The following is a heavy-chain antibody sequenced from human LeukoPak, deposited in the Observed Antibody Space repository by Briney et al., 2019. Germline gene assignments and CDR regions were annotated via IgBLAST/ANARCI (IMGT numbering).Heavy chain of an antibody. J-gene: IGHJ4*02. D-gene: IGHD5-18*01. CDR3: AREMTGIQLED. Sequence: GASVRVSCKASGYTFTDYYMHWVRQAPGQGLEWMGWINPNSGGTNYAQKFQGSVTMTRDTSISTAYMELSRLRSDDTAVYYCAREMTGIQLEDWGQGTLVTVSS. V-gene: IGHV1-2*02. CDR1: GYTFTDYY. CDR2: INPNSGGT.